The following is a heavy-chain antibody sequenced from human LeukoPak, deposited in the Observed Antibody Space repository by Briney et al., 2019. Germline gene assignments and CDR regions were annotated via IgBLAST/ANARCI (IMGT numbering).Heavy chain of an antibody. CDR3: ARDPRIKTYYYDSSGLSGGSFDI. Sequence: ASVKVSCKASGYTFTSYGISWVRQAPGQGLEWMGWISAYNGNTNYAQKLQGRVTMTTDTSTSTAYMELRSLRSDDTAVYYCARDPRIKTYYYDSSGLSGGSFDIWGQGTMVTVSS. J-gene: IGHJ3*02. CDR2: ISAYNGNT. D-gene: IGHD3-22*01. V-gene: IGHV1-18*01. CDR1: GYTFTSYG.